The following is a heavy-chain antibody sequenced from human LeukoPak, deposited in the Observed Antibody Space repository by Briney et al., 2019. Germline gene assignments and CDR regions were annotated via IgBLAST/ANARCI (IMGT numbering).Heavy chain of an antibody. J-gene: IGHJ3*02. CDR1: GLIFSSYW. V-gene: IGHV3-7*01. CDR3: ARQETSSYNGAFDI. Sequence: GGSPRLSCEASGLIFSSYWMSWVRQAPGKGLEWVANIKKDGSEMYYVDSVKGRFTISRDNAKNSLYLQMNSLRADDTAVYHCARQETSSYNGAFDIWGQGTMVTVSS. D-gene: IGHD1-26*01. CDR2: IKKDGSEM.